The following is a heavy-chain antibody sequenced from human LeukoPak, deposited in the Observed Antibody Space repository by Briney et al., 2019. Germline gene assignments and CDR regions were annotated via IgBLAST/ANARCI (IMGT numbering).Heavy chain of an antibody. CDR2: IYYSGTT. J-gene: IGHJ4*02. V-gene: IGHV4-59*01. CDR3: ARYISSGLDY. D-gene: IGHD6-6*01. Sequence: SETLSLTCTVSGGSISSYYWTWIRQPPGKGLEWIGYIYYSGTTNYNPSLKSRVTISVDTSKNQFSLKLRSVTAADTAVYYCARYISSGLDYWGQGTLVTVSS. CDR1: GGSISSYY.